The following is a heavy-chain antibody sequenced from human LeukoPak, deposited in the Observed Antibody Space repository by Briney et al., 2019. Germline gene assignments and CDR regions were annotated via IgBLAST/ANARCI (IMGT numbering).Heavy chain of an antibody. D-gene: IGHD5-18*01. V-gene: IGHV4-34*01. J-gene: IGHJ5*02. CDR2: INHSGST. Sequence: SETLSLTCAVYGGSFSGYYWSWIRQPPGKGLEWIGEINHSGSTNYNPSLKSRVTISVDTSKNQFPLKLSSVTAADTAVYYCARGIQLWLRPRWFDPWGQGTLVTVSS. CDR1: GGSFSGYY. CDR3: ARGIQLWLRPRWFDP.